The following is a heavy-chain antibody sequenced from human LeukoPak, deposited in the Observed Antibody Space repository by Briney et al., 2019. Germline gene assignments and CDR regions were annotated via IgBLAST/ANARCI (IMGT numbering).Heavy chain of an antibody. V-gene: IGHV3-23*01. D-gene: IGHD3-10*01. Sequence: GGSLRLSCATSGFTFSSCVMAWVRQAPGKGLEWVSAISGSGGSTYYADSVKGRFTISRDNSKNTLYLQMNSLRAEDTAVYYCAKAPPYMVRSPFDPWGQGTLVTVSS. CDR1: GFTFSSCV. J-gene: IGHJ5*02. CDR3: AKAPPYMVRSPFDP. CDR2: ISGSGGST.